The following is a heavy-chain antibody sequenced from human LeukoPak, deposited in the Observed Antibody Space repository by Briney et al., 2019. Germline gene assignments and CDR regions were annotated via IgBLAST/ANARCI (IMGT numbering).Heavy chain of an antibody. Sequence: GGSLRLSCAASGFIFSPCAMSWVRQAPGKGLEWVAGIAGGDDRFYADSVKGRFSISRDNSKNTVDLQMNSLRAEDTAVYYCARAPCPYCRRGGEYFQHWGQGTLVTVSS. D-gene: IGHD2-15*01. CDR1: GFIFSPCA. CDR2: IAGGDDR. J-gene: IGHJ1*01. CDR3: ARAPCPYCRRGGEYFQH. V-gene: IGHV3-23*01.